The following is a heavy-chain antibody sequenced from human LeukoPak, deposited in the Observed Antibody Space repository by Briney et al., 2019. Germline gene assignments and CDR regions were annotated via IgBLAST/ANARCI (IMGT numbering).Heavy chain of an antibody. CDR3: VRDPQINWNRPSPLS. Sequence: GGSLRLSCAASGFTFRDYTMNWVRQAPGKGLEWVSVIWFDGSTQYYTDSVKGRFTISRDNSKNTLFLQMNSLRAEDTAVYYCVRDPQINWNRPSPLSWGQGTLVTVSS. V-gene: IGHV3-33*08. D-gene: IGHD1-20*01. J-gene: IGHJ5*02. CDR1: GFTFRDYT. CDR2: IWFDGSTQ.